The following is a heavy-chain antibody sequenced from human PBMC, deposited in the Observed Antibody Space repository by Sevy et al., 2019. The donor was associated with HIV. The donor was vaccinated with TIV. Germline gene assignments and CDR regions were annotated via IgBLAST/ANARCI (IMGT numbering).Heavy chain of an antibody. CDR1: GFSFSNYW. D-gene: IGHD2-15*01. Sequence: GGSLRLSCAASGFSFSNYWMSWVRQAPGKGLECVANIKQDGSKREYVDSVKGRLTISRDNGKNSVYLQMDSLRAEDTAVYYCAREGSGGFDYWGQGTLVTVSS. V-gene: IGHV3-7*01. CDR2: IKQDGSKR. J-gene: IGHJ4*02. CDR3: AREGSGGFDY.